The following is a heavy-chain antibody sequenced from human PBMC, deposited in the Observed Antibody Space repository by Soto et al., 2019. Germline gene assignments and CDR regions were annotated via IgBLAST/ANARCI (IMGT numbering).Heavy chain of an antibody. CDR1: GDSIGTNSYS. J-gene: IGHJ5*02. Sequence: PSETLSLTCTVSGDSIGTNSYSWGWIRQPPWQGLEWIGLFYYSGSTHYNPSLKSRLTVSVDTSKNQFSLKLSSVTAADTAVYYCARELTPYYDILTGYYNNWFDPWGQGTLVTVCS. CDR3: ARELTPYYDILTGYYNNWFDP. CDR2: FYYSGST. D-gene: IGHD3-9*01. V-gene: IGHV4-39*02.